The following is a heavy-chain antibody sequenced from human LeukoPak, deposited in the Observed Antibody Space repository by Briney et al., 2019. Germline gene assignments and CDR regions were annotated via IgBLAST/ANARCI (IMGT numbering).Heavy chain of an antibody. D-gene: IGHD4-17*01. CDR1: GGSISSSSYY. V-gene: IGHV4-39*01. CDR2: IFYSGST. J-gene: IGHJ4*02. Sequence: KPSETLSLTCTVSGGSISSSSYYWGWIRQPPGKGLEWIGSIFYSGSTYYNPSLQSRVTISVDTSKNRFSLKLSSVTAADTAVYYCARSTVTTWVGDFDYWGQGTLVTVSS. CDR3: ARSTVTTWVGDFDY.